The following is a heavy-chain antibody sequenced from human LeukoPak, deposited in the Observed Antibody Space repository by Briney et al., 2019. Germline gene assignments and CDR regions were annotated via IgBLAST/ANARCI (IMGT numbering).Heavy chain of an antibody. J-gene: IGHJ6*03. Sequence: GESLRLSCAASGFTFTEYSIIWVRQAPGKGLEWVSFISDISDRSSTIHYADSVKGRFTISRDNAERSVYLQMNSLRADDTAVYYCARVRGPTLKTCYMDVWGTGTTVTVSS. D-gene: IGHD3-10*01. CDR3: ARVRGPTLKTCYMDV. CDR1: GFTFTEYS. CDR2: ISDRSSTI. V-gene: IGHV3-48*04.